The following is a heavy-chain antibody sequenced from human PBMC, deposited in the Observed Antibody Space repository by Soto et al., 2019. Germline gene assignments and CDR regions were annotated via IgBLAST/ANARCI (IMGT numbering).Heavy chain of an antibody. CDR1: GFTFSSYW. V-gene: IGHV3-7*01. J-gene: IGHJ4*02. CDR3: ARHQAVSSSWSNFDY. CDR2: IKQDGSEK. D-gene: IGHD6-13*01. Sequence: GGSLRLSCAASGFTFSSYWMSWVRQAPGKGLEWVANIKQDGSEKYYVDSVKGRFTISRDNAKNSLYLQMNSLRAEDMAVYYCARHQAVSSSWSNFDYWGQGTLVTVSS.